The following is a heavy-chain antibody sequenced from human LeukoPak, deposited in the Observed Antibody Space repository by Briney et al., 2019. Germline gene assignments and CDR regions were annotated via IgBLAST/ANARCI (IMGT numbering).Heavy chain of an antibody. CDR2: INPSGGST. Sequence: ASVKVSCKASGYTFTDYYMHWVRQAPGQGLEWMGIINPSGGSTSYAQKFQGRVTMTRNTSISTAYMELSSLRSEDTAVYYCARSMVRGVRLRYYYYYMDVWGKGTTVTISS. J-gene: IGHJ6*03. D-gene: IGHD3-10*01. CDR3: ARSMVRGVRLRYYYYYMDV. CDR1: GYTFTDYY. V-gene: IGHV1-46*01.